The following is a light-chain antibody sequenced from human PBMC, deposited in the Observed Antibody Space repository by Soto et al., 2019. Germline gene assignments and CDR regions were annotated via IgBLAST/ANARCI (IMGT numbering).Light chain of an antibody. J-gene: IGLJ1*01. CDR2: TTN. Sequence: SALTQPPSASGTPGQRATISCCGSNSNIGSDIVNCYQLLPGAAPEVLINTTNQRPSGVPERFSGSKSGTSASLAISGLQSEDEANSSCATWDGGLSGPFVFGTGTKGTVL. V-gene: IGLV1-44*01. CDR3: ATWDGGLSGPFV. CDR1: NSNIGSDI.